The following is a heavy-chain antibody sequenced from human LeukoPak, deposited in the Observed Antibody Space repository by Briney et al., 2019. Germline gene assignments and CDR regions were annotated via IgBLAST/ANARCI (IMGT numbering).Heavy chain of an antibody. Sequence: SQTLSLTCAISGDSVSSNSAAWNWIRQSPSRGLEWLGRTYYRSKWYNDYAVSVKSRITINPDTSKNQFSLQLNSVTPEDTAVYYCARDSLETTVTYYYYYMDVWGKGTTVTVSS. CDR1: GDSVSSNSAA. J-gene: IGHJ6*03. D-gene: IGHD4-17*01. V-gene: IGHV6-1*01. CDR3: ARDSLETTVTYYYYYMDV. CDR2: TYYRSKWYN.